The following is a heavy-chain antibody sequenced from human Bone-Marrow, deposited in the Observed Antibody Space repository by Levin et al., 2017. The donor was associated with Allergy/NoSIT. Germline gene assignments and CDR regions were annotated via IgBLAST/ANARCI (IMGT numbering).Heavy chain of an antibody. J-gene: IGHJ4*02. CDR2: LFSSVLLP. CDR3: AKGAFDY. V-gene: IGHV3-30*18. Sequence: SLKISCAASGFIFSGQGMHWVRQAPGKGLEWVAFLFSSVLLPPSSSSFPGRFTISRDNSKNTLYLQMSNVRIEDTALYYCAKGAFDYWGQGTLVTVSS. CDR1: GFIFSGQG. D-gene: IGHD4/OR15-4a*01.